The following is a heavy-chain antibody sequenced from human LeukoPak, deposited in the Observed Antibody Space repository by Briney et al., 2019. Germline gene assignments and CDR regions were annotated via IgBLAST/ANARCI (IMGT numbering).Heavy chain of an antibody. CDR1: GITLSNYG. CDR3: AKRGVVIRVILVGFHKEAYYFDS. D-gene: IGHD3-22*01. CDR2: ISGSGGGT. V-gene: IGHV3-23*01. J-gene: IGHJ4*02. Sequence: GSLRLSCAVAGITLSNYGMSWVRQAPGKGLEWVAGISGSGGGTNYADSVKGRFTISRDNPRNTLYLQMNSLRAEDTAVYFCAKRGVVIRVILVGFHKEAYYFDSWGQGALVTVSS.